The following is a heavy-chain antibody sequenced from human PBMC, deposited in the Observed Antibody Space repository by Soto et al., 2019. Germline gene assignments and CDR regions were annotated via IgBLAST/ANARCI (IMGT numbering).Heavy chain of an antibody. Sequence: SETLSLTCTFSGGSVSSGNYYLSWIRQPPGKGLEWIGYFYYTGSTNYNPSLKSRVTISIDASKNQFSLRLSSVTAADTAVYYCARSMHYSDGSNYSPFDYWGQGTLVTVYS. D-gene: IGHD3-22*01. CDR1: GGSVSSGNYY. CDR2: FYYTGST. CDR3: ARSMHYSDGSNYSPFDY. V-gene: IGHV4-61*01. J-gene: IGHJ4*02.